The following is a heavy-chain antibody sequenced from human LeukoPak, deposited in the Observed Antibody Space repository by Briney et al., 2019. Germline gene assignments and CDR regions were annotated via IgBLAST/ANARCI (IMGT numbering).Heavy chain of an antibody. D-gene: IGHD2-2*01. CDR2: ISSSSSYI. J-gene: IGHJ4*02. V-gene: IGHV3-21*01. Sequence: GGSLRLSCVASGFTFSSYSMNWVRQAPGKGLEWVSSISSSSSYIYYADSVEGRFTISRDNAKNSLYLQMNSLRAEDTAVYYCARGDRDLYCSSTSCYPVLGGQGTLVTVSS. CDR3: ARGDRDLYCSSTSCYPVL. CDR1: GFTFSSYS.